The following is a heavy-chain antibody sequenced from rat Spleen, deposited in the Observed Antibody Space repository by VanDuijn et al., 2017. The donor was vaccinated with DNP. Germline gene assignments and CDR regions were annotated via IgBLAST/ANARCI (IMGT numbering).Heavy chain of an antibody. CDR3: TTRGDGYDNWFAY. D-gene: IGHD1-7*01. Sequence: EVQLVESGGGLVQPGRSLKLSCTASGFTFSDYYMAWVRRAPSRGLEWVAYIRYDGGSTYYGDSVKGRFTISRENAKSTLYLQMSKLGAEDTAIYYCTTRGDGYDNWFAYWGQGVMVTVSS. J-gene: IGHJ2*01. CDR1: GFTFSDYY. V-gene: IGHV5-20*01. CDR2: IRYDGGST.